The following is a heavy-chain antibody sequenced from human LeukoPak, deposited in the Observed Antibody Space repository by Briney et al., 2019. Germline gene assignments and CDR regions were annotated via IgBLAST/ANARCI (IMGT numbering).Heavy chain of an antibody. CDR3: AREGWFVELLRHALDN. Sequence: PGGSLRLSCAASGFTFSSYWMSWVRQAPGKGLEWVANIKQDGSEKYYVDSVKGRFTISRDNAENSLYLQMNSLRAEYTAVYYCAREGWFVELLRHALDNWGQGTLVTVSS. CDR2: IKQDGSEK. D-gene: IGHD3-10*01. V-gene: IGHV3-7*01. J-gene: IGHJ4*02. CDR1: GFTFSSYW.